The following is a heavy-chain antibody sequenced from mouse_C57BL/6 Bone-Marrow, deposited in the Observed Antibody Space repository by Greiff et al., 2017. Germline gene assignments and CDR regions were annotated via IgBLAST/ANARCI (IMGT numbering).Heavy chain of an antibody. Sequence: QVQLQQSGAELVRPGTSVKVSCKASGYAFTNYLIEWVKQRPGQGLEWIGVINPGSGGTNYNEKFKGKATLTADKSSRTAYMQLSSLTSEDSAVYFCARLIYYDYDYFDYWGQGTTLTVSS. CDR1: GYAFTNYL. J-gene: IGHJ2*01. CDR2: INPGSGGT. V-gene: IGHV1-54*01. D-gene: IGHD2-4*01. CDR3: ARLIYYDYDYFDY.